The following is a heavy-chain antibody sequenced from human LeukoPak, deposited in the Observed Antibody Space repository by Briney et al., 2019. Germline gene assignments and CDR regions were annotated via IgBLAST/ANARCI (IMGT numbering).Heavy chain of an antibody. CDR2: INHSGST. D-gene: IGHD3-16*01. V-gene: IGHV4-34*01. J-gene: IGHJ3*02. Sequence: SETLSLTCGVYGGSFSGYYWTWIRQSPGKGLEWIGEINHSGSTNYNPSLKGRVTISVDTSKNQFSLKLSSVTAEDTAVYYCARVGDGYDAFDIWGQGTMVTVSS. CDR1: GGSFSGYY. CDR3: ARVGDGYDAFDI.